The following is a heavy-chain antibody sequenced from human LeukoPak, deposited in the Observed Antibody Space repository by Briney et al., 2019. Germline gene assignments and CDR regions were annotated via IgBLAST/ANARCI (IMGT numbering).Heavy chain of an antibody. V-gene: IGHV1-2*02. Sequence: ASVKVSCKASGYTFTGYYMHWVRQAPGQGLEWMGWINPNSGGTNYAQKFQGRVTMTRDTSISTAYMELSRLRSDDTAVYYCARGTYYYDSSGYYPWGQGTLVTVSS. CDR3: ARGTYYYDSSGYYP. CDR1: GYTFTGYY. CDR2: INPNSGGT. D-gene: IGHD3-22*01. J-gene: IGHJ5*02.